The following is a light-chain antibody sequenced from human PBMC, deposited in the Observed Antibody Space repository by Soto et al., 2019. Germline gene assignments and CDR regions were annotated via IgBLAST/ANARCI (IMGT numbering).Light chain of an antibody. V-gene: IGLV1-40*01. CDR1: SSNIGAGYA. Sequence: QSVLTQPPSVSGAPGQRVTISCTGSSSNIGAGYAVHWYQQLPGTAPKLLIFGNSNRPSGVPDRFSGSRSGTSASLAITGLQAEHEADYYCQSYDSSLSGSRVFGGGTKVTVL. CDR3: QSYDSSLSGSRV. CDR2: GNS. J-gene: IGLJ3*02.